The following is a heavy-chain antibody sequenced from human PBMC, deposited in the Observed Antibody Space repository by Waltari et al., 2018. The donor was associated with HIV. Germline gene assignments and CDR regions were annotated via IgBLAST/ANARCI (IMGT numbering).Heavy chain of an antibody. Sequence: EVQLVESGGGLVKPGGSIRLSCAASGLTFSDPWMNWVRQAPGKGLEWVGRIKSSTDGGTIDYAAPVKGRFTISRDDSKNTLYLQMNSLKTEDTAVYFCTTDYWVVTAYWGQGTLVTVSS. V-gene: IGHV3-15*01. CDR2: IKSSTDGGTI. CDR1: GLTFSDPW. J-gene: IGHJ4*02. D-gene: IGHD2-21*02. CDR3: TTDYWVVTAY.